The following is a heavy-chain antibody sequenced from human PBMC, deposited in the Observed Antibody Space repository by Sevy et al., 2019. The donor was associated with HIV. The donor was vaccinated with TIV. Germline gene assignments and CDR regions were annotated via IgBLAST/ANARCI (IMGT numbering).Heavy chain of an antibody. Sequence: ASVKVSCKASGYTFTGYYMHWVRQAPGQGLEWMGRINPNSGGTNYAQKFQGRVTMTRDTSISTAYMELSRLRSDDTAVYYCARDPYDILTGSNDNYWGQGTLVTVSS. J-gene: IGHJ4*02. D-gene: IGHD3-9*01. CDR1: GYTFTGYY. CDR3: ARDPYDILTGSNDNY. V-gene: IGHV1-2*06. CDR2: INPNSGGT.